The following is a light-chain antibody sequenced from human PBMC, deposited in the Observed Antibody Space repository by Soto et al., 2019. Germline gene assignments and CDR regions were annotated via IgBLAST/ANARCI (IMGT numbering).Light chain of an antibody. CDR1: SSDVGSYNL. CDR3: CSYAGSTSLV. J-gene: IGLJ2*01. CDR2: EVI. Sequence: QSVLTQPASVSGSPGQSITISCTGTSSDVGSYNLVSWYQQHPGKAPQVIIYEVIKRPSGVSNRFSGSKSGNTASLAISGLQAEDEADYYCCSYAGSTSLVFGGGTK. V-gene: IGLV2-23*02.